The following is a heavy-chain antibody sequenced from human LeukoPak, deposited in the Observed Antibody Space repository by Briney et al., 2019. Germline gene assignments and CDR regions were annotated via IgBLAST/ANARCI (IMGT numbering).Heavy chain of an antibody. J-gene: IGHJ4*02. CDR2: IYSGGST. CDR3: AKGYSSSWSFDY. Sequence: WVSVIYSGGSTYYADSVKGRFTISRDNSKNTLYLQMNSLRAEDTAVYYCAKGYSSSWSFDYWGQGTLVTVSS. D-gene: IGHD6-13*01. V-gene: IGHV3-66*01.